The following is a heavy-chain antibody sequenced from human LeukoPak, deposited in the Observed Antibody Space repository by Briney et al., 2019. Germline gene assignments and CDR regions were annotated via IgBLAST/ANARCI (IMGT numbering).Heavy chain of an antibody. CDR2: IHLGDSDT. CDR3: ARPREEGATDAFDI. Sequence: GESLKISCKASGSRFTIYWMAWVRQMPGKGLEWMGIIHLGDSDTRYSPSFQGQVTISADKSISTAYLQWSSLKASDTAIYYCARPREEGATDAFDIWGQGTMVTVSS. V-gene: IGHV5-51*01. D-gene: IGHD1-26*01. J-gene: IGHJ3*02. CDR1: GSRFTIYW.